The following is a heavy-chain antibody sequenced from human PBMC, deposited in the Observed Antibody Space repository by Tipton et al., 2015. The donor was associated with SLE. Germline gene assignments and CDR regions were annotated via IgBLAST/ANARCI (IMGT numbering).Heavy chain of an antibody. CDR3: ARGFYYDFWSTYSNEKGLKTYYIDS. D-gene: IGHD3-3*01. CDR2: VDYSGKS. CDR1: GAFVNDFNNKDY. V-gene: IGHV4-39*07. Sequence: TLSLTCSVSGAFVNDFNNKDYWAWIRQPPRQGLEWIGSVDYSGKSSYNPSLESRLTTSADTSRNQFSLRLTSVTAADTAVYYCARGFYYDFWSTYSNEKGLKTYYIDSWGQGALVTVSS. J-gene: IGHJ4*02.